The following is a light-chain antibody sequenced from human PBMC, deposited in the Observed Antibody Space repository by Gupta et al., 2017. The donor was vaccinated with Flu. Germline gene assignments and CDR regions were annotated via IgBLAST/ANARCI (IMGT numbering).Light chain of an antibody. Sequence: ELVLTQSPGTMSLSPGERATLSCRASQSVSSSYLAWYQQKPGQAPRLLIYGSSSRATGIPDRFSGSGSGTDFTLTISSLEPEDFAVYYCQQYRTFGQGTKVEIK. V-gene: IGKV3-20*01. CDR3: QQYRT. CDR1: QSVSSSY. CDR2: GSS. J-gene: IGKJ1*01.